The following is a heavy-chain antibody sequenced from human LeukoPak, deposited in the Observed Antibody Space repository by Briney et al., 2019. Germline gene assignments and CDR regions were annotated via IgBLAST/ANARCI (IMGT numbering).Heavy chain of an antibody. CDR3: ARGRRDSSGWYFDY. J-gene: IGHJ4*02. V-gene: IGHV4-39*01. Sequence: SETLSLTCTVSGGSISSSSYYWGWIRQPPGKGLEWIGSIYYSGSTYYSPSLKSRVTISVDTSKNQFSLKLSSVTAADTAVYYCARGRRDSSGWYFDYWGQGTLVTVSS. D-gene: IGHD3-22*01. CDR2: IYYSGST. CDR1: GGSISSSSYY.